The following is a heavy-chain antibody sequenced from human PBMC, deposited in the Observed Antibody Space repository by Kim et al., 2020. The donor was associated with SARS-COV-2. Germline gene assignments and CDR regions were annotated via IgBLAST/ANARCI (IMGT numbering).Heavy chain of an antibody. Sequence: GGSLRLSCSASGFTFSIYSMNWVRQAPGKGLAWVSSISSTDNYVYYADSVKGRFTISRDNAKNSLYLQMNSLRAADTAVYYCAKSMTYPGIIPLRLFDYWGQGTLVTVYS. CDR2: ISSTDNYV. CDR3: AKSMTYPGIIPLRLFDY. J-gene: IGHJ4*02. CDR1: GFTFSIYS. D-gene: IGHD6-13*01. V-gene: IGHV3-21*04.